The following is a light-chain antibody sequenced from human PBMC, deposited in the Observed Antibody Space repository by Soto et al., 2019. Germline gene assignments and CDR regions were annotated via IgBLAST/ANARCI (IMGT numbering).Light chain of an antibody. J-gene: IGKJ4*01. CDR2: GAS. CDR1: QSVSSHY. CDR3: QQYDNSPALT. V-gene: IGKV3-20*01. Sequence: EIVLTQSPGTLSLSPGERATLSCRASQSVSSHYLAWYQHRPGQAPRLLIYGASSRATGIPDRFSGSGSGTDFTLTISRLEPEDFAVYYCQQYDNSPALTFGGGTKVEIK.